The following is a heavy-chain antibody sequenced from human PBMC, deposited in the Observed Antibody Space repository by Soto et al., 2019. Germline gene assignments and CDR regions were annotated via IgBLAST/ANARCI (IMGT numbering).Heavy chain of an antibody. CDR2: INPNSGGT. D-gene: IGHD2-2*02. Sequence: ASVKVSCKASGYTFTGYYMHWVRQAPGQGLEWMGWINPNSGGTNYAQKFQGRVTMTRDTSISTAYMELSRLRSDDTAVYYCAVPLGYCSSTSCYTPYYYYGMDVWGQGTTVTVS. CDR3: AVPLGYCSSTSCYTPYYYYGMDV. V-gene: IGHV1-2*02. CDR1: GYTFTGYY. J-gene: IGHJ6*02.